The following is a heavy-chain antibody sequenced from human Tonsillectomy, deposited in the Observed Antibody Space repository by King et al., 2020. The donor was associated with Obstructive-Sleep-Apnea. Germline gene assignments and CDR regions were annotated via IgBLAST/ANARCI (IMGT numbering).Heavy chain of an antibody. D-gene: IGHD6-13*01. CDR2: ISWNSGSI. J-gene: IGHJ5*02. Sequence: DVQLVESGGGLVQPGRSLRLSCAVSGFTFDDYAMHWVRRPPGKGLEWVSCISWNSGSIGYADSVKGRFTISRDNARNSLYLQMDSLRAEDTALYYCAKGGYSSSWSWGQGTLVTVSS. V-gene: IGHV3-9*01. CDR1: GFTFDDYA. CDR3: AKGGYSSSWS.